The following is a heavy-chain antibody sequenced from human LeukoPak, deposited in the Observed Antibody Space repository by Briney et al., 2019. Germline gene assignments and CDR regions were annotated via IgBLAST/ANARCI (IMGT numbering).Heavy chain of an antibody. CDR3: ARGTNGVITDYYYYGMDV. V-gene: IGHV1-69*13. CDR1: GGTFSSYA. CDR2: IIPIFGTA. D-gene: IGHD3-22*01. Sequence: SVKVSCKASGGTFSSYAISWVRQAPGQGLEWMGGIIPIFGTANYEQKFQGRVTITADESTSTAYMELSSLRSEDTAVYYCARGTNGVITDYYYYGMDVWGQGTTVTVSS. J-gene: IGHJ6*02.